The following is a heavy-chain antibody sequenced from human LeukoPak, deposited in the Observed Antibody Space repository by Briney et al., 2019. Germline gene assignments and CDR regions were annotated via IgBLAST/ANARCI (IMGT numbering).Heavy chain of an antibody. Sequence: RTSETLSLTCTVSGGSISSYYWSWIRQPAGKGLEWIGRVYTIENTDYNPSLKSRVTISIDTSRNQFSLKLSSVTAADTAVYYCARVGNFYYYYMDVWGKGTTVTVSS. J-gene: IGHJ6*03. D-gene: IGHD6-13*01. CDR2: VYTIENT. V-gene: IGHV4-4*07. CDR1: GGSISSYY. CDR3: ARVGNFYYYYMDV.